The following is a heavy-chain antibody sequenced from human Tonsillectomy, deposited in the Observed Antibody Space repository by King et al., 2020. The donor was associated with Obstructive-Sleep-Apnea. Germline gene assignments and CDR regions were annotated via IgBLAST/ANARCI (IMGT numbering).Heavy chain of an antibody. D-gene: IGHD4-17*01. V-gene: IGHV3-21*01. Sequence: VQLVESGGGLVKPGGSLRLSCAASGFTFSIYSMTWVRQAPGKGLEWVSSISSSTSYIYYADSVKGRFTISRDNAKNSLYLQMNSLTAEDTAVYYCARDQDYVDNALIDSWGQGTLVTVSS. CDR2: ISSSTSYI. J-gene: IGHJ4*02. CDR3: ARDQDYVDNALIDS. CDR1: GFTFSIYS.